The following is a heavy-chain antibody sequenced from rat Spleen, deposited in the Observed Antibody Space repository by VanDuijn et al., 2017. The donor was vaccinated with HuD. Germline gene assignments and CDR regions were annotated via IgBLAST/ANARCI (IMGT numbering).Heavy chain of an antibody. CDR1: GFNFNDYW. CDR3: AREELGVRD. CDR2: INKDSSIK. V-gene: IGHV4-2*01. J-gene: IGHJ2*01. D-gene: IGHD4-3*01. Sequence: EVKLVESGGGLVQPGRSLKLSCAASGFNFNDYWMAWVRQAPGKGLEWIGEINKDSSIKKYSPSLKDKFTISRDNVQNTLYLQMNKLGSEDTGTYYCAREELGVRDWGQGVMVTVSS.